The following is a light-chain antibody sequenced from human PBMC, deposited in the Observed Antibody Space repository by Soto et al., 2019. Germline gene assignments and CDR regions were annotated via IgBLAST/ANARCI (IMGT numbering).Light chain of an antibody. Sequence: EIVLTQTPPTLSLFPGERATLSCRASQSVSSCLAWYQQKPGQAPRLLIYDASHRATGIPARFSGSGSGTDFTLTISSLEPEDFAVYYCQKRSNWPLAFGGGTKVEIK. CDR1: QSVSSC. CDR2: DAS. CDR3: QKRSNWPLA. J-gene: IGKJ4*01. V-gene: IGKV3-11*01.